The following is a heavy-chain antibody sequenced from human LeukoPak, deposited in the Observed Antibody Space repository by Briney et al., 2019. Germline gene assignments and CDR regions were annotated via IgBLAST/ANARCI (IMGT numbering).Heavy chain of an antibody. V-gene: IGHV4-4*07. CDR1: GGSVSSYY. CDR3: AAVVVTNDAFDI. D-gene: IGHD3-22*01. Sequence: SETLSLTCAVSGGSVSSYYWSWIRQPAGKGLEWIGRIYTSGSTNYNPSLKSRVTMSVDTSKNQFSLKLSSVTAADTAVYYCAAVVVTNDAFDIWGQGTMVTVSS. CDR2: IYTSGST. J-gene: IGHJ3*02.